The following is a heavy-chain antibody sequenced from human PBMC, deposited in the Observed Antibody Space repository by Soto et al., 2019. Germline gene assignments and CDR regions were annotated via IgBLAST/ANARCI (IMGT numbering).Heavy chain of an antibody. D-gene: IGHD3-10*01. CDR3: ATYYYGSGTKFDP. J-gene: IGHJ5*02. CDR1: GFTFSSYS. V-gene: IGHV3-21*01. CDR2: ISSSSSYI. Sequence: GGSLRLSCAASGFTFSSYSMNWVRQAPGKGLEWVSSISSSSSYIYYADSVKGRFTVSRDNAKNSLYLQMNSLRAEDTAVYYCATYYYGSGTKFDPWGQGTLVTVSS.